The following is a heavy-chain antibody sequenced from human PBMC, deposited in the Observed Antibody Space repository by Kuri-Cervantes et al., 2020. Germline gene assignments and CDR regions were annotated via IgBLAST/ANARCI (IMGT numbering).Heavy chain of an antibody. CDR3: ARLVDSSRGPCFDY. CDR1: GGSISSGSYY. D-gene: IGHD3-22*01. V-gene: IGHV4-61*02. J-gene: IGHJ4*02. Sequence: SCTVSGGSISSGSYYWSWIRQPAGKGLEWIGRIYTSGSTYYNPSLKSRVTISVDTSKNQFSLKLSSVTAADTAVYYCARLVDSSRGPCFDYWGQGTLVTVSS. CDR2: IYTSGST.